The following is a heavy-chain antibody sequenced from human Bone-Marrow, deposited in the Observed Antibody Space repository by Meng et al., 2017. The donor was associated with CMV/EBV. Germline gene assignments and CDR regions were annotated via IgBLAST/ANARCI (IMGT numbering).Heavy chain of an antibody. Sequence: SGFTFISSGMDWVRQAPGKGLEWVAVIWYDGSNKYYADSVKGRFTISRDNSKNTLYLQMNSLRAEDTAVYYCAKDRSRVVVVPAAMRDWGQGTLVTVSS. CDR1: GFTFISSG. CDR2: IWYDGSNK. V-gene: IGHV3-33*06. J-gene: IGHJ4*02. D-gene: IGHD2-2*01. CDR3: AKDRSRVVVVPAAMRD.